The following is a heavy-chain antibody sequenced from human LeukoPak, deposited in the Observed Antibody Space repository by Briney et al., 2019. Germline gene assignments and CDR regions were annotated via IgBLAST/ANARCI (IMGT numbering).Heavy chain of an antibody. Sequence: SVKVSCKASGGTFSSYAISWVRQAPGQGLEWMGRIIPILGIANYAQKFQGRVTITADKSTSTAYMELSSLRSEDTAVYYCAVPRRDFWSGYSGYYYYGMDVWGQGTTVTVSS. CDR2: IIPILGIA. J-gene: IGHJ6*02. CDR1: GGTFSSYA. CDR3: AVPRRDFWSGYSGYYYYGMDV. D-gene: IGHD3-3*01. V-gene: IGHV1-69*04.